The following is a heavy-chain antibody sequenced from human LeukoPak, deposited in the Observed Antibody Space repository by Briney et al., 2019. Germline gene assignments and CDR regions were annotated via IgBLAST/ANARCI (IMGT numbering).Heavy chain of an antibody. CDR2: INHSGST. Sequence: PSETLSLTCAVYGGSFSGYYWSWIRQPPGKGLEWIGEINHSGSTNYNPSLKSRVTISVDTSKNQFSLKLSSVTAADTAVYYCARKGRYFDWSPYFGYWGQGTLVTVSS. J-gene: IGHJ4*02. D-gene: IGHD3-9*01. CDR1: GGSFSGYY. V-gene: IGHV4-34*01. CDR3: ARKGRYFDWSPYFGY.